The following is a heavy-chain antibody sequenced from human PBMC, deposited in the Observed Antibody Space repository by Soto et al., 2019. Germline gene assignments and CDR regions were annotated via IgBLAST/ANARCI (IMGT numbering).Heavy chain of an antibody. V-gene: IGHV3-30*18. J-gene: IGHJ6*02. CDR2: ISYDGRNK. CDR1: GFTFSSYA. CDR3: VKDGSSGWPYYYGMDV. D-gene: IGHD6-19*01. Sequence: QVQLVESGGGGVQPGRSLRLSCAASGFTFSSYAMHWVRQAPGKGLEWVAVISYDGRNKYYADSVKGRFTISRDNSKKTLYLQMSSLRAEDTAVYYCVKDGSSGWPYYYGMDVWGQGTTVTVSS.